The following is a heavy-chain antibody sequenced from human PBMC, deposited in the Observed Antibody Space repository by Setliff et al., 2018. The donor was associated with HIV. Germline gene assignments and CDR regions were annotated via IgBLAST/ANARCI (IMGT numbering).Heavy chain of an antibody. Sequence: SETLSLTCTVSGGSISRYYWSWIRQPPGKGLEWIGYIYYSGSTNYNPSLKRRVTISVDTSKNQFSLKLSSVTAADTAVYYCARSPSGYGSGSYYHYYYYGMDVWGQGTTVTVSS. D-gene: IGHD3-10*01. J-gene: IGHJ6*02. CDR3: ARSPSGYGSGSYYHYYYYGMDV. CDR1: GGSISRYY. V-gene: IGHV4-59*01. CDR2: IYYSGST.